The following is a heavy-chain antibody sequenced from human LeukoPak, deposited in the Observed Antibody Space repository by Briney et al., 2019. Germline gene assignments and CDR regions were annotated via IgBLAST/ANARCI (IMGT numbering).Heavy chain of an antibody. J-gene: IGHJ5*01. V-gene: IGHV3-48*04. CDR3: CRGGFRYGWWFDS. CDR1: GFTFSSYS. D-gene: IGHD5-18*01. Sequence: GGSLRLSCAASGFTFSSYSMNWVRQAPGKGLEWISYISSPGSTIFYADSVKGRFTIFRDNAKNSLYLQMNTLRVEDTAVYYCCRGGFRYGWWFDSWGQGTLVTVSS. CDR2: ISSPGSTI.